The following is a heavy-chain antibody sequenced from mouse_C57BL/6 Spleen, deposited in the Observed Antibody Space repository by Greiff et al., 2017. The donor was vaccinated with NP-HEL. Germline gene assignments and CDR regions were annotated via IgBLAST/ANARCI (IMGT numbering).Heavy chain of an antibody. V-gene: IGHV1-39*01. CDR3: ASSVCYGSSYGYYFDY. J-gene: IGHJ2*01. Sequence: EVQLVESGPELVKPGASVKISCKASGYSFTDYNMNWVKQSNGTSLEWIGVINPNYGTTSYNQKFKGKATLTVDQSSSTAYMQLNSLTSEDAAVYYCASSVCYGSSYGYYFDYWGQGTTLTVSS. CDR2: INPNYGTT. D-gene: IGHD1-1*01. CDR1: GYSFTDYN.